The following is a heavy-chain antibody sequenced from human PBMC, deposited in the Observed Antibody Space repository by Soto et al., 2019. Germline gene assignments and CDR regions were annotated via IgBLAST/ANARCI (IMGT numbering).Heavy chain of an antibody. CDR1: GFTFSSYS. Sequence: GGSLRLSCAASGFTFSSYSMNWVRQAPGKGLEWVSYISSSSTIYYADSVKGRFTISRDNAKNSLYLQMNTLRAEDTAVYYCARENPIVGATGVNVAFDIWGQGTMVTVSS. J-gene: IGHJ3*02. CDR3: ARENPIVGATGVNVAFDI. CDR2: ISSSSTI. D-gene: IGHD1-26*01. V-gene: IGHV3-48*04.